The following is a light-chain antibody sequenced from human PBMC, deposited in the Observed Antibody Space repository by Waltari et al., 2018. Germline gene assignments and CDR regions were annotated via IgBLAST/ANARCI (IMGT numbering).Light chain of an antibody. CDR1: KLGDKY. CDR3: QAWDNSTVV. V-gene: IGLV3-1*01. J-gene: IGLJ2*01. Sequence: SYALTQPPSVSVSPGQTASITCSGDKLGDKYASWYQQKPGQSPVLVIYQDDKRPSGIPERFSGSNSGDTATLTIGGTQATDEADYFCQAWDNSTVVFGGGTKLTVL. CDR2: QDD.